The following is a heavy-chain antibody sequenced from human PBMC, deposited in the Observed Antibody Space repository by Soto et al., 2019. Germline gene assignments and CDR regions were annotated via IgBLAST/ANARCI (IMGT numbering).Heavy chain of an antibody. V-gene: IGHV1-18*01. CDR3: ARGRTRALDY. CDR2: ISTYNGNP. Sequence: QIQLVQSGAEVKKPGASVKVSCKASGYIFTSQGISWVRQAPGQGLEWMGWISTYNGNPNYAQKLQGRVTMTTKTSTTTAFLELRSLTSDDTAVYYCARGRTRALDYWGQGTPVIVSS. D-gene: IGHD1-7*01. CDR1: GYIFTSQG. J-gene: IGHJ4*02.